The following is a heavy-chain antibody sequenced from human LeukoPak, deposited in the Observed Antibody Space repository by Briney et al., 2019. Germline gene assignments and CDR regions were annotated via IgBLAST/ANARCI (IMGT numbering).Heavy chain of an antibody. CDR1: AFTFSTYG. CDR3: APLGYCSSTSCPGTFDY. CDR2: IRYDGINK. V-gene: IGHV3-30*02. D-gene: IGHD2-2*01. J-gene: IGHJ4*02. Sequence: PGGSLSSSCAAPAFTFSTYGMAWVRQTPANGLEWLAFIRYDGINKYYADSVKGRFTISRDNSKNTLYLQMNSLRAEDTAVYYCAPLGYCSSTSCPGTFDYWGQGTLVTVSS.